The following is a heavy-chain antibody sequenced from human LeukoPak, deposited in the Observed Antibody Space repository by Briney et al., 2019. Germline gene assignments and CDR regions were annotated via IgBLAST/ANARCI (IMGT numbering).Heavy chain of an antibody. CDR1: GGSISSYY. Sequence: SETLSLTCTVSGGSISSYYWSWIRQPPGKGLEWIGYIYYSGSTNYNPSLKSRVIISVDTSKNQFSLKLSPVIAADTAVYYCARVGVDYSGNIIKYYFNYWGQGTLVTVSS. D-gene: IGHD4-23*01. CDR2: IYYSGST. V-gene: IGHV4-59*01. J-gene: IGHJ4*02. CDR3: ARVGVDYSGNIIKYYFNY.